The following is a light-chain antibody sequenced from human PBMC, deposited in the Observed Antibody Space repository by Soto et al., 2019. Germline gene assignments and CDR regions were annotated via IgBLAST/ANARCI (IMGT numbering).Light chain of an antibody. CDR3: QQYESSLT. J-gene: IGKJ4*01. CDR1: QSVSTSN. V-gene: IGKV3-20*01. CDR2: GAS. Sequence: IVLTQSPGTLSSSPGERATLSCRASQSVSTSNLAWYQQKPGQAPRLLIYGASSRATGIPDRFSGSGSGTDFTLTISRLEPEDFGVYYCQQYESSLTFGGGTKVDIK.